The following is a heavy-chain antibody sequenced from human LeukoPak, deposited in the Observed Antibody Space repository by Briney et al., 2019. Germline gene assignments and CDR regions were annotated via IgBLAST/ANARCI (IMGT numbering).Heavy chain of an antibody. V-gene: IGHV4-59*08. CDR3: AQIRPSTYYDSSGSFDY. Sequence: SDTLSLTCTVSGGSISSYYWSWIRQPPGKGLEWLGYIDYSRSTPYNPSLKSRVTISVDTSKNQFSLKLNSVTAADTAVYFCAQIRPSTYYDSSGSFDYWGQGTLVTVSS. J-gene: IGHJ4*02. CDR1: GGSISSYY. CDR2: IDYSRST. D-gene: IGHD3-22*01.